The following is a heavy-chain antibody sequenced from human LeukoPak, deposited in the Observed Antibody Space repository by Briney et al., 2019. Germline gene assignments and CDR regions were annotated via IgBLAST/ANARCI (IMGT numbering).Heavy chain of an antibody. CDR2: IYYRGST. V-gene: IGHV4-30-4*01. CDR1: GGSISRGDYY. Sequence: SETLSLTCTVSGGSISRGDYYWSWIRQPPGKGLEWIGYIYYRGSTYYNPSLRSRVTLSVDTSKNQFSLRLSSVTAADTAMYYCARDSYYYYYMDVWGRGTTVTVSS. CDR3: ARDSYYYYYMDV. J-gene: IGHJ6*03.